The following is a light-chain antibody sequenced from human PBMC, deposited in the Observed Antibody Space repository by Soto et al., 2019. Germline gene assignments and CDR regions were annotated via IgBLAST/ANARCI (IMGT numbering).Light chain of an antibody. Sequence: QLVLTQPPSVSEAPRQRVTISCSGSSSNIGSNSVSWYQQLPGTAPKLLIYSDDVLPSGVSDRFSASKSGTSASLAISGLQSEDEADYYCAAWDDSLNGLVFGGGTKVTVL. J-gene: IGLJ2*01. CDR3: AAWDDSLNGLV. CDR1: SSNIGSNS. CDR2: SDD. V-gene: IGLV1-36*01.